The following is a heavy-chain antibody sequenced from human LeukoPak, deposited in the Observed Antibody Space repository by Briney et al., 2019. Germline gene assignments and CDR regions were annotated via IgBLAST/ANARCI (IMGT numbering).Heavy chain of an antibody. CDR2: ISTSGST. J-gene: IGHJ6*02. CDR3: ARVGGSSSGFYYYYGMDV. Sequence: SETLSLTCTVSGGSISSYYWSWIRQPAGKGLEWIGRISTSGSTNYNPSLKSRVTMSVDTSKNQFSLKLSSATAADTAVYYCARVGGSSSGFYYYYGMDVWGQGTTVSVSS. D-gene: IGHD6-6*01. V-gene: IGHV4-4*07. CDR1: GGSISSYY.